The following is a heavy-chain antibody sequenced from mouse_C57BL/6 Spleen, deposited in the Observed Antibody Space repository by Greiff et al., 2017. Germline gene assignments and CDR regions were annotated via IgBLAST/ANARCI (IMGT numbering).Heavy chain of an antibody. CDR3: ARDVPYGSPFAY. V-gene: IGHV3-6*01. D-gene: IGHD1-1*01. CDR1: GYSITSGYY. CDR2: ISYDGSN. J-gene: IGHJ3*01. Sequence: EVKLEESGPGLVKPSQSLSLTCSVTGYSITSGYYWNWIRQFPGNKLEWMGYISYDGSNNYNPSLKNRISITRDTSKNQFFLKLNSVTTEDTATYYCARDVPYGSPFAYWGQGTLVTVSA.